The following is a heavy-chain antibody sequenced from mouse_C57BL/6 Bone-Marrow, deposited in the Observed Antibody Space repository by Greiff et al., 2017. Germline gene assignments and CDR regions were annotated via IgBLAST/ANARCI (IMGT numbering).Heavy chain of an antibody. CDR1: GYTFTSYW. V-gene: IGHV1-7*01. Sequence: VQLVESGAELAKPGASVKLSCKASGYTFTSYWMHWVKQRPGQGLEWIGYINPSSGYTKYNQKFKDKATLTADKSSSTAYMQLSSLTYEDSAVYYCASYDYDLAWFAYWGQGTLVTVSA. J-gene: IGHJ3*01. CDR3: ASYDYDLAWFAY. CDR2: INPSSGYT. D-gene: IGHD2-4*01.